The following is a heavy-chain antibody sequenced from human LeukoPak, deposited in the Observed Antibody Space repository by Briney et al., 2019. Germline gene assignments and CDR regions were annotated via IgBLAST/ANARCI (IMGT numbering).Heavy chain of an antibody. D-gene: IGHD2-2*01. CDR1: GFTFSEFE. CDR2: ISSGGTTI. Sequence: GGSLRLSCAASGFTFSEFEMNWVRQAPGKGLEWVSDISSGGTTIFYADSVKGRFTISRDNAKNSLYLQMNSLRDEDTAVYYCTRGLVVWGQGALVTVSS. V-gene: IGHV3-48*03. CDR3: TRGLVV. J-gene: IGHJ4*02.